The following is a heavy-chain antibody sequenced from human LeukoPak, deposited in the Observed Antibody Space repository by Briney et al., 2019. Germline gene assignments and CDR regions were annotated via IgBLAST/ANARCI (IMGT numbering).Heavy chain of an antibody. D-gene: IGHD3-22*01. CDR3: ARMYYYDSSGYYYWFDP. CDR1: GGSISSYY. J-gene: IGHJ5*02. CDR2: IYTSGST. V-gene: IGHV4-4*09. Sequence: SETLSLTCTVSGGSISSYYWSWIRQPPGKGLEWIGYIYTSGSTNYNPSLKSRVTISVDTSKNQFPLKLSSVTAADTAVYYCARMYYYDSSGYYYWFDPWGQGTLVTVSS.